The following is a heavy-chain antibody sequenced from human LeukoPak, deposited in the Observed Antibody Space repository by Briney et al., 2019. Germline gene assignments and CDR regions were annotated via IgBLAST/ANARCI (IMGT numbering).Heavy chain of an antibody. D-gene: IGHD3-22*01. V-gene: IGHV3-30*02. CDR3: AREGSYYYDSSGHSGFDY. Sequence: GGSLRLSCAASGFTFSSYGMHWVRQAPGKGLEWVAFIRYDGSNKYYADSVKGRFTISRDNSKNTLYLQMNSLRAEDTAVYYCAREGSYYYDSSGHSGFDYWGQGTLVTVSS. CDR1: GFTFSSYG. CDR2: IRYDGSNK. J-gene: IGHJ4*02.